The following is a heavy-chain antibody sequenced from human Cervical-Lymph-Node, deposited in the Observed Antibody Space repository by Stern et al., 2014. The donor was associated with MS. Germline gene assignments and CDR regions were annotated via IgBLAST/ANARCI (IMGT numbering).Heavy chain of an antibody. V-gene: IGHV4-39*01. J-gene: IGHJ4*02. Sequence: QLQLQESGPGLVKPSETLSLTCTVSGGSISSSSYYWGWIRQPPGKGLEWIGSIYYSGTSYYNLSLKSRVTISVDTSRNQFSLNLSSVTAADMAVYYCARQYSNGVDYWGQGTLVTVSS. D-gene: IGHD6-25*01. CDR1: GGSISSSSYY. CDR2: IYYSGTS. CDR3: ARQYSNGVDY.